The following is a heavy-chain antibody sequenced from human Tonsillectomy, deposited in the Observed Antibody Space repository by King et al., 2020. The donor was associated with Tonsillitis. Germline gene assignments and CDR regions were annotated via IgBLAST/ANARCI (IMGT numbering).Heavy chain of an antibody. D-gene: IGHD3-22*01. Sequence: HVQLQESGPGLVKPSETLSLTYGVSGYSIRSGYYWGWIRQPPGKGLEWIGSMYHSGSTYYNPSLKSRVTISVDTSKNQFSLKLSSVTAADTAVYYCARESPGYYDSSGYYTPVVDYWGQGTLVTVSS. J-gene: IGHJ4*02. CDR1: GYSIRSGYY. CDR2: MYHSGST. V-gene: IGHV4-38-2*02. CDR3: ARESPGYYDSSGYYTPVVDY.